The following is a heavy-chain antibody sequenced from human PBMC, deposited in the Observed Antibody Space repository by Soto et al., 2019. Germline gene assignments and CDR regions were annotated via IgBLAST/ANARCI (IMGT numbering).Heavy chain of an antibody. CDR3: ARGKAVIAVAGQNFDY. D-gene: IGHD6-19*01. J-gene: IGHJ4*02. CDR1: GGSFSGYY. V-gene: IGHV4-34*01. Sequence: QVQLQQWGAGLLKPSETLSLTCAVYGGSFSGYYWSWIRQPPGKGLAWIGEINHSGSTNYNPSLKSRVPISVDTSKNQLSLRLSSVTAADTAVYYWARGKAVIAVAGQNFDYWGQGTLVTASS. CDR2: INHSGST.